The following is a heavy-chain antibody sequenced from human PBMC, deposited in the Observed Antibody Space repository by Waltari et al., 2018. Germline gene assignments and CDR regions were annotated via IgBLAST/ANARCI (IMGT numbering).Heavy chain of an antibody. CDR3: ARDRGTATPLDP. J-gene: IGHJ5*02. D-gene: IGHD3-10*01. CDR2: ITTDETNT. CDR1: GFTFSSHW. V-gene: IGHV3-74*03. Sequence: EVQVVESGGGLVQPGGSLRLSCVASGFTFSSHWMHWVRQVSGKGLECVSRITTDETNTAYADAVKGRFTVSRDNAKNTVYLQMTSVRAEDTGIYYCARDRGTATPLDPWGQGTVVTVSS.